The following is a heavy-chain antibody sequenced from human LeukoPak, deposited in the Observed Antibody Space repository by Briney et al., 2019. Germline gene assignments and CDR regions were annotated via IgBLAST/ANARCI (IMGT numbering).Heavy chain of an antibody. V-gene: IGHV1-46*01. CDR1: GYTFTGYY. Sequence: ASVKVSCKASGYTFTGYYMHWVRQAPGQGLEWMGIINPSGGSTSYAQKFQGRVTMTRDTSTSTVYMELSSLRSEDTAVYYCARELRSSYDSSGYPPFDYWGQGTLVTVSS. J-gene: IGHJ4*02. CDR2: INPSGGST. CDR3: ARELRSSYDSSGYPPFDY. D-gene: IGHD3-22*01.